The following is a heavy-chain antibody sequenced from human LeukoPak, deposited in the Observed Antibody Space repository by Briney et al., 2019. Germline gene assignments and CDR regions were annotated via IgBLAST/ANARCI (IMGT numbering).Heavy chain of an antibody. D-gene: IGHD3-22*01. CDR2: ISGSGGST. J-gene: IGHJ4*02. Sequence: GGSLRLSCAASGFTFSSYAMSWVRQAPGKGLECVSAISGSGGSTYYADSVKGRFTISRDNSKNTLYLQMNRLRAEDTAVYYCAKTKGGYHFDYWGQGTLVTVSS. V-gene: IGHV3-23*01. CDR1: GFTFSSYA. CDR3: AKTKGGYHFDY.